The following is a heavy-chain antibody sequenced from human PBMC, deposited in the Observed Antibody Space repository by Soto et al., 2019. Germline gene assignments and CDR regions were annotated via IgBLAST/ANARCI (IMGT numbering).Heavy chain of an antibody. D-gene: IGHD2-21*02. CDR1: GFTFSSYG. CDR3: ASGGYCGGDCSNDAFDI. Sequence: QVQLVESGGGVVQPGRSLRLSCAASGFTFSSYGMHWVRQAPGKGLEWVAVIWYDGSNKYYADSVKGRFTISRDNSKKTLYLQMDSLRAEDTAVYYCASGGYCGGDCSNDAFDIWGQGTMVTVSS. V-gene: IGHV3-33*01. J-gene: IGHJ3*02. CDR2: IWYDGSNK.